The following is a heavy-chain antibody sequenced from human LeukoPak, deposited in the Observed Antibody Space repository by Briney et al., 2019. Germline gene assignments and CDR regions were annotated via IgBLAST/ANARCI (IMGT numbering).Heavy chain of an antibody. V-gene: IGHV3-30*18. Sequence: GGSLRLSCAAPGFTFSRYGMHWVRQAPGKGLEWLAVMSSDGGDIYYADSVKGRFTISRDNSKNTLYLQMNSLRAEDTAVYYCSKTIAVADPTDYWGQGTLVTVSS. CDR2: MSSDGGDI. CDR1: GFTFSRYG. J-gene: IGHJ4*02. D-gene: IGHD6-19*01. CDR3: SKTIAVADPTDY.